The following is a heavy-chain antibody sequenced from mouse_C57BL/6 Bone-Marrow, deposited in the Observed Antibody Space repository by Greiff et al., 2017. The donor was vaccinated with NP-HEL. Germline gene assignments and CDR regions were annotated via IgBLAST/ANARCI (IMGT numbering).Heavy chain of an antibody. CDR2: IDPSDSYT. CDR3: AIYYGNYVGY. J-gene: IGHJ2*01. V-gene: IGHV1-69*01. CDR1: GYTFTSYW. Sequence: QVPLQPPVASLVLPGASVQLSCTASGYTFTSYWMHWVQQRPGPGLEWIGEIDPSDSYTNYNQKFKGKSTLTVDKSSSTAYMQLSSLTSEDSAVYYCAIYYGNYVGYWGQGTTLTVSS. D-gene: IGHD2-1*01.